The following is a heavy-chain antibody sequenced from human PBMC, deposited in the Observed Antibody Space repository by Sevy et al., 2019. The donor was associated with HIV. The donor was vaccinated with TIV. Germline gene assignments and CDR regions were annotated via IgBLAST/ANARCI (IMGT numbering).Heavy chain of an antibody. V-gene: IGHV3-21*01. D-gene: IGHD3-22*01. CDR1: GFTFSSYS. CDR2: ISNSSSYI. J-gene: IGHJ3*02. Sequence: GGSLRLSCAASGFTFSSYSMNWVRQAPGKGLEWVSSISNSSSYIYYADSVKGRFTISRDNAKNSLYLQMNSLRAEDTAVYYCAREAQRGYYDSSGYYYCAFDIWGQGTMVTVSS. CDR3: AREAQRGYYDSSGYYYCAFDI.